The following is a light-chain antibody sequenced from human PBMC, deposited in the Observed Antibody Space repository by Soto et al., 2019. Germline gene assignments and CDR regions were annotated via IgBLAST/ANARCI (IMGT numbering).Light chain of an antibody. J-gene: IGKJ4*01. V-gene: IGKV3-20*01. CDR2: RAS. Sequence: EIVLTQSPGTLSLSPGERATLSCRASQSISSSYFAWYQQKPGQAPRLLIYRASNRATGIPDRFSGSGFGTDFTLTISRLEPEDSAVYYCQQYGNSPSLSFGGGTKVEIK. CDR1: QSISSSY. CDR3: QQYGNSPSLS.